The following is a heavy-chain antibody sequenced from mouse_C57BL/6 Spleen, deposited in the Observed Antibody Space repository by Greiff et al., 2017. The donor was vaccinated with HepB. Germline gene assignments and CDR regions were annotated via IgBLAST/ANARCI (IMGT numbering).Heavy chain of an antibody. CDR3: ARRYYGSSSGFAY. D-gene: IGHD1-1*01. Sequence: VQLQQSGAELVKPGASVKMSCKASGYTFTTYPIEWMKQNHGKSLEWIGNFHPYNDDTKYNEKFKGKATLTVEKSSSTVYLELSRLTSDASAVYYCARRYYGSSSGFAYWGQGTLVTVSA. J-gene: IGHJ3*01. CDR1: GYTFTTYP. CDR2: FHPYNDDT. V-gene: IGHV1-47*01.